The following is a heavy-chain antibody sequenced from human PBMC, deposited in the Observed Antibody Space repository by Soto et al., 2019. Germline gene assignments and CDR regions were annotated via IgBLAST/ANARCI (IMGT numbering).Heavy chain of an antibody. Sequence: QVQLVQSGAEVKKPGASVKVSCKASGYTFTGYYMHWVQQAPGQGLEWMGWINPNSGGTKYAQKFQGWVTMTRDTSISTAYMELSRLRSDDTAVYYCARGPNYYYYMDVWGRGTTVTVSS. J-gene: IGHJ6*03. CDR2: INPNSGGT. CDR3: ARGPNYYYYMDV. CDR1: GYTFTGYY. V-gene: IGHV1-2*04.